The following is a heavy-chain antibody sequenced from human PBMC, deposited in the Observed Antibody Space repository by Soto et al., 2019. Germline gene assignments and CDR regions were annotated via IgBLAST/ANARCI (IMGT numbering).Heavy chain of an antibody. J-gene: IGHJ4*02. D-gene: IGHD2-8*01. V-gene: IGHV3-53*02. CDR3: ARKSDSCPVPEADGV. Sequence: EVQLVETGGGLIQPGGSLRLSCAASGFSVGSNYMTWVRQSPGKGLEWVSLIYSNGETDYTDSVKGRFSISRDNFKNTLYLQMNNLRAEDTAVYHCARKSDSCPVPEADGVWGRGPLVTVSS. CDR2: IYSNGET. CDR1: GFSVGSNY.